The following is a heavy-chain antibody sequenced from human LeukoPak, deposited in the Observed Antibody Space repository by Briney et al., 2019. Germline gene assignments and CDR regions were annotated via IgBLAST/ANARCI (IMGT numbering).Heavy chain of an antibody. D-gene: IGHD3-10*01. J-gene: IGHJ4*02. CDR2: INSDGSST. Sequence: GGSLRLSCAASGFTFSSYWMHWVRQAPGKGLVWVSRINSDGSSTSYADSVKGRFTISRDNAKNTLYLQMNSLRAEDTAVYYCARNGESLTWFGESRSPLDYWGQETLVTVPS. CDR1: GFTFSSYW. V-gene: IGHV3-74*01. CDR3: ARNGESLTWFGESRSPLDY.